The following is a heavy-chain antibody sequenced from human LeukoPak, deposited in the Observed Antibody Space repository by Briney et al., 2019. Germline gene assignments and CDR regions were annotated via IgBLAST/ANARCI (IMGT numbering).Heavy chain of an antibody. V-gene: IGHV3-7*01. J-gene: IGHJ4*02. CDR3: AREADGSGSYYNPSPLDY. D-gene: IGHD3-10*01. Sequence: PGGSLRLSCAASGFTFSSYWMSWVRQAPGKGLEWVANIKQDGSEKYYVDSVKGRFTISRDNAKNSLYLQMNSLRAEDTAVYYCAREADGSGSYYNPSPLDYRGQGTLVTVSS. CDR2: IKQDGSEK. CDR1: GFTFSSYW.